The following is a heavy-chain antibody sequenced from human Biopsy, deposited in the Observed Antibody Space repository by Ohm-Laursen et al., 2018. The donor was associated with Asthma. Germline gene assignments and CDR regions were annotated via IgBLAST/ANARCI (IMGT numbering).Heavy chain of an antibody. CDR3: ARVSITPGAFDI. CDR2: INPSGGST. J-gene: IGHJ3*02. CDR1: GYTFTSYY. V-gene: IGHV1-46*01. Sequence: ASVKVSCKASGYTFTSYYMHWVRQAPGQGLEWMGIINPSGGSTSYAQKFQGRVTMARDTSTSTVYMELSSLRSEDTAVYYCARVSITPGAFDIWGQGTMVTVSS. D-gene: IGHD3-10*01.